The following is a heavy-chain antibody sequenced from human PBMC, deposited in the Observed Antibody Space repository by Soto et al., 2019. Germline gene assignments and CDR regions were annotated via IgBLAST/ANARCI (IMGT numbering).Heavy chain of an antibody. J-gene: IGHJ6*02. CDR2: IIPLFGTT. Sequence: QAQVVQSGVEVGRPGSSVKVSYKASGDTFKNCVISWVRQAPGQGLEWMGGIIPLFGTTDFAQRFQGILTITTDESTTTAYMELSRLRSEDTATYYCAAELGCGKLSVVWGQGTTVIVSS. V-gene: IGHV1-69*01. CDR3: AAELGCGKLSVV. D-gene: IGHD7-27*01. CDR1: GDTFKNCV.